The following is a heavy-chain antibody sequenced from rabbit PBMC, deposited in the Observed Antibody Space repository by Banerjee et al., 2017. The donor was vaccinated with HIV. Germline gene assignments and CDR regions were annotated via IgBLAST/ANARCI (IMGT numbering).Heavy chain of an antibody. J-gene: IGHJ3*01. D-gene: IGHD8-1*01. CDR1: GFDFSSYY. Sequence: QSLEESGGDLVKPGASLTLTCKASGFDFSSYYMNWVRQAPGKGLEWIGYIDPVFGNTYYASWVNGRFTISSHNAQNTLYLQLNSLTAADTATYFCARGSGSIYDLWGQGTLVTVS. CDR3: ARGSGSIYDL. V-gene: IGHV1S7*01. CDR2: IDPVFGNT.